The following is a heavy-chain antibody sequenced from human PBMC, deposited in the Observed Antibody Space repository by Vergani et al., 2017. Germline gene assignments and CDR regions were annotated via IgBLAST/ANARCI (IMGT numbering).Heavy chain of an antibody. CDR1: GDLSSSNY. Sequence: QVKLQESGPGLVKPSETLSLICYVSGDLSSSNYWSWIRQPPGKGLQWIGYIYYSGGTNYNPSLKSRVTMSVDTSNKQFSLKLSSVTAADTAVYYCARGDCSSTSCFHMDVWGRGTTVTVSS. CDR3: ARGDCSSTSCFHMDV. V-gene: IGHV4-59*01. CDR2: IYYSGGT. J-gene: IGHJ6*03. D-gene: IGHD2-2*01.